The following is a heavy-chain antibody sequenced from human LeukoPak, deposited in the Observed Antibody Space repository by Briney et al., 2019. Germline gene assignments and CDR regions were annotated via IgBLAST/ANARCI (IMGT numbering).Heavy chain of an antibody. CDR3: ARDRGTHGGWFDL. J-gene: IGHJ5*02. V-gene: IGHV1-18*01. D-gene: IGHD3-10*01. Sequence: ASVHVSCKSSGYTFTDYGISWVRQPPGQGREWMGWISAYNGNTNYAQKLQGRVTMTTETSTSTAYMELRSLRSDDTTVYYCARDRGTHGGWFDLWGQGTLVTVSS. CDR2: ISAYNGNT. CDR1: GYTFTDYG.